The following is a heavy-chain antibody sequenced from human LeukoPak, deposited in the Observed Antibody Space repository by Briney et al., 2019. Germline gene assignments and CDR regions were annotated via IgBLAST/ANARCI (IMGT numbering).Heavy chain of an antibody. V-gene: IGHV3-48*03. CDR3: ARTYGSGSYSYYGMDV. Sequence: GGSLRLSCAASGFTFSSYEMNWVRQAPGKGLEWVSYISSSGSTIYYADSVKGRFTISRDNAKNSLYLQMNSLRAEDTAVYYCARTYGSGSYSYYGMDVWGKGTTVTVSS. D-gene: IGHD3-10*01. CDR2: ISSSGSTI. CDR1: GFTFSSYE. J-gene: IGHJ6*04.